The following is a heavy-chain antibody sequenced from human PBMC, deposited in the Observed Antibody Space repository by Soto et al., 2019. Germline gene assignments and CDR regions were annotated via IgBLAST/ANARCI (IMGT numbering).Heavy chain of an antibody. CDR3: AKESGGERYAAYFDY. CDR1: GFTLSNLG. V-gene: IGHV3-30*18. Sequence: QVQLVESGGGVVQPGTSLRLACAASGFTLSNLGMQWVRQAPGKGLEWVAVISAGGNTKYYADSVKGRFTISRDNSKNTLFLQMNSLRTEDTAMYYCAKESGGERYAAYFDYWGQGTLVTVSS. D-gene: IGHD2-21*01. J-gene: IGHJ4*02. CDR2: ISAGGNTK.